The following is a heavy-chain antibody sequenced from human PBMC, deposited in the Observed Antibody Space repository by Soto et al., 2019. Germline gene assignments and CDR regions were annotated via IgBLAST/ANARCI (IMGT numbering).Heavy chain of an antibody. CDR2: IYWNDDK. Sequence: GSGPTLGNPTQTLTLTCTFSGFSLSTSGAGVGWIRQPPGKALEWLVLIYWNDDKRYSPSLKSRLTITKDTSKNQVVLTMTNMDPVDTATYYCALSSRVVVAATYSTWYFDYWGQGTLVTVSS. J-gene: IGHJ4*02. V-gene: IGHV2-5*01. D-gene: IGHD2-15*01. CDR3: ALSSRVVVAATYSTWYFDY. CDR1: GFSLSTSGAG.